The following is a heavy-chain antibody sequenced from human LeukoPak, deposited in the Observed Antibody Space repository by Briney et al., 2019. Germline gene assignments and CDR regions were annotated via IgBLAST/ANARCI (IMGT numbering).Heavy chain of an antibody. CDR3: ARHAYCGGDCYHDFDY. CDR2: IYYSGST. Sequence: SETLSLTCTVSGGSISSSIYYWGWIRQPPGKGLEWIGSIYYSGSTYYNPSLKSRVTISVDTSKNQFSLKLSSVTAADTAVYYCARHAYCGGDCYHDFDYWGQGTLVTVSS. J-gene: IGHJ4*02. D-gene: IGHD2-21*02. CDR1: GGSISSSIYY. V-gene: IGHV4-39*01.